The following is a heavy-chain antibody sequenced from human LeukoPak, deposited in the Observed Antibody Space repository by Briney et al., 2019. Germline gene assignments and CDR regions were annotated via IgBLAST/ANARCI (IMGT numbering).Heavy chain of an antibody. CDR2: ISGSGGST. CDR3: AKDGYSYGESTGYFDY. J-gene: IGHJ4*02. V-gene: IGHV3-23*01. Sequence: GGSLRLSCAASGFTFSSYAMSWVRQAPGKGLEWVSAISGSGGSTYYADSVKGRFTISRDNSKNTLYLPLNSLRAEDTAVYYCAKDGYSYGESTGYFDYWGQGTLVTVSS. D-gene: IGHD5-18*01. CDR1: GFTFSSYA.